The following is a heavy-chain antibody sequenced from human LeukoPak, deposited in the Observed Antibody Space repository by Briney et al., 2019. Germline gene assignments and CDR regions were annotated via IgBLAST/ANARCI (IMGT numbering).Heavy chain of an antibody. CDR2: ISGSGGST. CDR1: GFTFSSYA. Sequence: GGSLRLSCAASGFTFSSYAMSWVRQAPGKGLEWVSAISGSGGSTYYADSVKGRFTISRDNSKNTLYLQMNSLRAEDTAVYYCAKDFWQGSSQSTGGYYFDYWGQGTLVTVSS. CDR3: AKDFWQGSSQSTGGYYFDY. D-gene: IGHD6-13*01. J-gene: IGHJ4*02. V-gene: IGHV3-23*01.